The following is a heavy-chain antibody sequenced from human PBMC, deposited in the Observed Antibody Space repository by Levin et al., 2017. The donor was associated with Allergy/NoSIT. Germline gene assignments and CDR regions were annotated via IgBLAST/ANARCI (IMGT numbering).Heavy chain of an antibody. D-gene: IGHD2-15*01. Sequence: ASVKVSCKGSGYSFTSYWISWVRQMPGKGLEWMGRIDPSDSYTNYSPSFQGHVTISADKSISTAYLQWSSLKASDTAMYFCARPDCSGTSCYLTVYWGQGTLVTVSS. CDR3: ARPDCSGTSCYLTVY. J-gene: IGHJ4*02. CDR2: IDPSDSYT. V-gene: IGHV5-10-1*01. CDR1: GYSFTSYW.